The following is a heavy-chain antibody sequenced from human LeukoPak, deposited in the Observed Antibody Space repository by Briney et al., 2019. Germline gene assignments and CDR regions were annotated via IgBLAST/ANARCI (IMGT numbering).Heavy chain of an antibody. Sequence: GGSLRLSCAASGFTFSDHYMDWVRQAPGKGLEWVGRVRNKANSYTTEYAASVKGRFTISRDDSKNSLYLQMNSLKTEDTAVCFCARAIVQPTRRFDPWGQGTLVTVSS. J-gene: IGHJ5*02. CDR1: GFTFSDHY. CDR3: ARAIVQPTRRFDP. CDR2: VRNKANSYTT. D-gene: IGHD1-26*01. V-gene: IGHV3-72*01.